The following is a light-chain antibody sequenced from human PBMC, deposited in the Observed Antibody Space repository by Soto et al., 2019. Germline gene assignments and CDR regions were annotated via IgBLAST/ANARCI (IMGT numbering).Light chain of an antibody. J-gene: IGKJ1*01. CDR2: AAS. V-gene: IGKV1-27*01. Sequence: DIQMTQSPSSLSASVGDRVTITCRASQGISNYLAWYQQKPGKVPKLLIYAASTLHSGVPSRFSGSGSGTDFTITISSLQPEDVATYYCQKNNSAPRTFGQGTKVEIK. CDR1: QGISNY. CDR3: QKNNSAPRT.